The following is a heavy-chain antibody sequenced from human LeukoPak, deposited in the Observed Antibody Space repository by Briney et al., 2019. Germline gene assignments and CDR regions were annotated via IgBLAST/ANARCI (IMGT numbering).Heavy chain of an antibody. CDR3: VKLGIVVVVAATTWFDP. CDR2: ISGSGGST. J-gene: IGHJ5*02. CDR1: GFTFSSYA. V-gene: IGHV3-23*01. D-gene: IGHD2-15*01. Sequence: GGSLRLSCAASGFTFSSYAMSWVRQAPGKGLEWVSAISGSGGSTYYADSAKGRFTISRDNSKNTLYLQMNSLRAEDTAVYYCVKLGIVVVVAATTWFDPWGQGTLVTVSS.